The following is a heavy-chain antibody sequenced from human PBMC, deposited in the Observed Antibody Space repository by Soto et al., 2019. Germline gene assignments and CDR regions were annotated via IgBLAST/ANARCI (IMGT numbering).Heavy chain of an antibody. J-gene: IGHJ4*02. V-gene: IGHV3-15*01. CDR3: TTDIYCSGGSCFYFDY. CDR2: IKSKTDGGTT. Sequence: GGSLRLSCAASGFTFSNAWMSWVRQAPGKGLEWVGRIKSKTDGGTTDYAAPVKGRFTISRDDSKNTLVLQMNSLKTEDTAVYYCTTDIYCSGGSCFYFDYWGQGTLVTVSS. CDR1: GFTFSNAW. D-gene: IGHD2-15*01.